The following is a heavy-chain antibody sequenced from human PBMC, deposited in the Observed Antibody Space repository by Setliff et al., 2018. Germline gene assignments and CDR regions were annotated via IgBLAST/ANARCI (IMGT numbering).Heavy chain of an antibody. CDR1: GGSISSYY. CDR3: ARESPLDDYVWGSYRSYYFDY. Sequence: PSETLSLTCTVSGGSISSYYWSWIRQPPRKGLEWIGYIYYSGSTNYNPSLKSRVTISVDTSKNQFSLKLSSVTAADTAVYYCARESPLDDYVWGSYRSYYFDYWGQGTLVTVSS. V-gene: IGHV4-59*01. D-gene: IGHD3-16*02. J-gene: IGHJ4*02. CDR2: IYYSGST.